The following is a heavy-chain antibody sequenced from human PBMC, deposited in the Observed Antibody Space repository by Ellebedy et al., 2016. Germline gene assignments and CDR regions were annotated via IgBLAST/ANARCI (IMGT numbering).Heavy chain of an antibody. V-gene: IGHV3-23*01. D-gene: IGHD4-17*01. Sequence: GGSLRLSXAPSGLNFNTFFMSWVRQAPGKGLEWVSTISAGSDITRLADSVKGRFTISRDSSKNSVYLRMNNLRVEDTAVYYCRQGHYADLWGQGTLVTVSS. J-gene: IGHJ4*02. CDR3: RQGHYADL. CDR1: GLNFNTFF. CDR2: ISAGSDIT.